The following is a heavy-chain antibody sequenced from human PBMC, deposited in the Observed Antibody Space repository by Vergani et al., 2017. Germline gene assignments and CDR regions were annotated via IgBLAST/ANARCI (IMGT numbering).Heavy chain of an antibody. CDR3: TRDHLYYDSSGYYYYTFAAFDI. CDR1: GFTFGDYA. D-gene: IGHD3-22*01. V-gene: IGHV3-49*04. CDR2: IRSKAYGGTT. Sequence: EVQLVESGGGLVQPGRSLRLSCTASGFTFGDYAMSWVRQAPGKGLEWVGFIRSKAYGGTTEYAASVKGRFTISRDDSKSIAYLQMNSLKTEDTAVYYCTRDHLYYDSSGYYYYTFAAFDIWGQGTMVTVSS. J-gene: IGHJ3*02.